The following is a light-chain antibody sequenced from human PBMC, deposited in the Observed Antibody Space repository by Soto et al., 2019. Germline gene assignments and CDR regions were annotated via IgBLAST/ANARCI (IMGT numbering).Light chain of an antibody. CDR1: SSDVGGYNF. CDR2: EVS. Sequence: QSALTQPPSASGSPGQSVTISCTGTSSDVGGYNFVSWYQQHPGKAPKLMIYEVSERPSGVPDRFSGSKSGNTASLTVSGLQDEDEADYYRSSYAGSNIVVFGGGTKLTVL. J-gene: IGLJ2*01. CDR3: SSYAGSNIVV. V-gene: IGLV2-8*01.